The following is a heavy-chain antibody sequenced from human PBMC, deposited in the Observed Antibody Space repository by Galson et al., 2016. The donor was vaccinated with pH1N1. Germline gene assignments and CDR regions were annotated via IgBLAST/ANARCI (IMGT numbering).Heavy chain of an antibody. J-gene: IGHJ6*02. CDR2: ISGRDGST. V-gene: IGHV3-23*01. Sequence: SLRLSCAASGFTFATYGMSWVRQALGKGLEWVGLISGRDGSTEYRDSVKGRFTISRDNSKNTWYLQLNSLRAEDTAIYYCAKDNLRDEFLGNYQYGLEVWGQGTPVTVTS. CDR3: AKDNLRDEFLGNYQYGLEV. CDR1: GFTFATYG. D-gene: IGHD3-3*01.